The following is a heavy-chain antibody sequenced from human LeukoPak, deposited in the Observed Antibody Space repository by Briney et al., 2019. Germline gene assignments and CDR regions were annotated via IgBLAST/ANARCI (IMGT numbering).Heavy chain of an antibody. CDR2: IYYSGNT. J-gene: IGHJ4*02. Sequence: PSETLSLTRTVSCGSMSSYYWSWIQQPPGKGLEWIGYIYYSGNTNYNPSLKSRVTISVDTSKNQFSLKLSSVTAADTAVYYCARDPAVTRFDYWGQGTLVTVSS. CDR1: CGSMSSYY. D-gene: IGHD2-2*01. V-gene: IGHV4-59*01. CDR3: ARDPAVTRFDY.